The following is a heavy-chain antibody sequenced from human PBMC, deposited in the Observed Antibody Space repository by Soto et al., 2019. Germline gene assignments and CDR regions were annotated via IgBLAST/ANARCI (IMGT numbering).Heavy chain of an antibody. CDR2: INHSGST. J-gene: IGHJ4*02. D-gene: IGHD6-19*01. CDR1: GGSFSGYY. V-gene: IGHV4-34*01. CDR3: ARGDSSGWYCDY. Sequence: QVQLQQWGAGLLKPSETLSLTCAVYGGSFSGYYWSWIRQPPGKGLEWIGEINHSGSTNYKPSLKSRVTISVDKPKNQFSLKLSSVTAADTAVYYCARGDSSGWYCDYWGQGTLVTVSS.